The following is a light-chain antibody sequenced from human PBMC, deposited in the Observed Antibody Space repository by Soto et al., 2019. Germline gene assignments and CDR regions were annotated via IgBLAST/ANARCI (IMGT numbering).Light chain of an antibody. CDR1: QSISSTY. CDR3: QQYGSSPRT. V-gene: IGKV3-20*01. J-gene: IGKJ2*01. CDR2: VAS. Sequence: EIVLTQSPGTLSLSRGERATLSCRASQSISSTYLAWYQQKPGQAPRLLIFVASSRATGIPDRFSGSGSGTDFTLTISRLEPEDFAVYYCQQYGSSPRTFGQGTKLEIK.